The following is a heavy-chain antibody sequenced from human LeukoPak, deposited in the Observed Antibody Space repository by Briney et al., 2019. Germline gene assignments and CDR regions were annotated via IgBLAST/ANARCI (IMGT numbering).Heavy chain of an antibody. CDR1: GYTFTSYG. J-gene: IGHJ4*02. V-gene: IGHV1-18*01. Sequence: ASVKVSCKASGYTFTSYGISWVRQAPGQGLEWMGWISAYNGNTNYAQKLQGRVTMTTDTSTSTAYMELRSLRSDDTAVYYCARVLIRYSSSYHGDYWGQGTLVTVSS. CDR3: ARVLIRYSSSYHGDY. CDR2: ISAYNGNT. D-gene: IGHD6-13*01.